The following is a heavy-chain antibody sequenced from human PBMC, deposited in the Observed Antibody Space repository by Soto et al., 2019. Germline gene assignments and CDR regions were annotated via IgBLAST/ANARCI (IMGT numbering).Heavy chain of an antibody. CDR3: ARVVAVQRGDYYYYYGMDV. D-gene: IGHD2-15*01. V-gene: IGHV1-18*01. CDR1: GYTFTSYG. Sequence: GASVKVSCKASGYTFTSYGISWVRQAPGQGLEWMGWISAYNGNTNYAQKLQGRVTMTTDTSTSTAYMELRSLRSDDTAVYYCARVVAVQRGDYYYYYGMDVWGQGTTVTVSS. J-gene: IGHJ6*02. CDR2: ISAYNGNT.